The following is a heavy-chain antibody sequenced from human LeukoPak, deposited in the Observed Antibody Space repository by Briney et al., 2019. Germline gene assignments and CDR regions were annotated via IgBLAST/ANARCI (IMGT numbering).Heavy chain of an antibody. D-gene: IGHD3-10*01. CDR2: IYHSGST. V-gene: IGHV4-30-2*01. CDR1: GGSISSGGYS. CDR3: ARGTTRIYYGSGSYYNWPYFDY. Sequence: SETLSLTCAVSGGSISSGGYSWSWIRQPPGKGLEWIGYIYHSGSTYFNPSLKSRVTISVDRSKSQLSLKLGSVTAADTAVYYCARGTTRIYYGSGSYYNWPYFDYWGQGTLVTVSS. J-gene: IGHJ4*02.